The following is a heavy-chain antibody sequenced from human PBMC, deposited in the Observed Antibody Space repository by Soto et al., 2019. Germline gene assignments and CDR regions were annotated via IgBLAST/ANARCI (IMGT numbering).Heavy chain of an antibody. V-gene: IGHV1-2*02. CDR1: GYTFTGYY. Sequence: QVQLVQSGAEVKKPGASVKVSCKASGYTFTGYYMHWVRQAPGQGLEWMGWINPNSGGTNYAQKFQGRVTMTRDTSISTAYMELIRLRSDDTAVYYCARDALVVVVSAIEHGMDVWGQGTTVTVSS. CDR3: ARDALVVVVSAIEHGMDV. D-gene: IGHD2-15*01. CDR2: INPNSGGT. J-gene: IGHJ6*02.